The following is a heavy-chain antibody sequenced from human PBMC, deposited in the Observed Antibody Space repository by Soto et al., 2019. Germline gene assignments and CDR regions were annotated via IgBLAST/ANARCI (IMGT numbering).Heavy chain of an antibody. V-gene: IGHV3-48*02. CDR1: GFAFSSHS. Sequence: PGGSLRLSCAASGFAFSSHSMYWVRQAPGKGLEWVSYTSPSGNSIQYADSVRGRFTISRDNARNSVSLQMNSLRDDDTPVYYCVKGRLDTAYFDHWGQGSLVTVSS. J-gene: IGHJ4*02. CDR2: TSPSGNSI. CDR3: VKGRLDTAYFDH. D-gene: IGHD2-21*01.